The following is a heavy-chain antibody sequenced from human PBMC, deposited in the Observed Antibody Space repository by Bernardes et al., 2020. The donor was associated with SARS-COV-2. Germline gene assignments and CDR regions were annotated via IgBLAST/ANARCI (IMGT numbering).Heavy chain of an antibody. CDR3: ARLNVPWFDP. J-gene: IGHJ5*02. D-gene: IGHD6-6*01. CDR1: GGSISSYY. CDR2: IYYSGST. Sequence: SETLSLTCTVSGGSISSYYWSWLRQPPGKGLEWIGYIYYSGSTNYNPSLKSRVTISVATSKNQFSLKLSSVTAADTAVYYCARLNVPWFDPWGQGTLVTVSS. V-gene: IGHV4-59*08.